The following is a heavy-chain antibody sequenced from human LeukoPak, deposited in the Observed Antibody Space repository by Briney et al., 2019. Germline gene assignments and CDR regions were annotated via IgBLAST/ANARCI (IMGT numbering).Heavy chain of an antibody. V-gene: IGHV3-7*01. J-gene: IGHJ3*01. Sequence: SGGSLRLSCTASGFTFSTSWMTWVRQAPGKGLEWVANINQDGTVKYYMDSVKGRFTISRDNAKNSLYLQMNRLRAEDTAVYYCARERAGWTPEDAFDVWGQGTVVTVS. CDR2: INQDGTVK. CDR3: ARERAGWTPEDAFDV. D-gene: IGHD3/OR15-3a*01. CDR1: GFTFSTSW.